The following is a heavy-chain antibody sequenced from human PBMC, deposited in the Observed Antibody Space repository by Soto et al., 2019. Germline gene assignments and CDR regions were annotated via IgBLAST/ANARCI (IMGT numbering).Heavy chain of an antibody. CDR2: ISSNGRST. D-gene: IGHD2-8*01. CDR1: GFTFSTYA. V-gene: IGHV3-64*01. J-gene: IGHJ4*02. CDR3: ARDRCTNGVCYAPSDY. Sequence: QPGGSLRLSCATSGFTFSTYAMHWVRQAPGKGLEYVSAISSNGRSTYYANSVKGRFTISRDNSKNTLYLQMDSLRAEDMAVYYCARDRCTNGVCYAPSDYWGQGTLVTVSS.